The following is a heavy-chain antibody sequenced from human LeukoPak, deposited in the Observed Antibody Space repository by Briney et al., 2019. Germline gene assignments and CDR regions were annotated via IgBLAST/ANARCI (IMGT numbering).Heavy chain of an antibody. D-gene: IGHD4-17*01. CDR2: IRQDGSEK. CDR3: ARSSTETTRVVDS. J-gene: IGHJ4*02. CDR1: GFTFSNYW. Sequence: GGSLRLSCAASGFTFSNYWMTWVRQAPGKGLEWVANIRQDGSEKNYVDSVKGRFTISRDNAKNSLFLQINSLRAEDTAVYYCARSSTETTRVVDSWGQGTLVTVSS. V-gene: IGHV3-7*01.